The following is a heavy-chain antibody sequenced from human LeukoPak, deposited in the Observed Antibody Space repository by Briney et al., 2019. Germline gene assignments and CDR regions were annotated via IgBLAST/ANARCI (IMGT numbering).Heavy chain of an antibody. V-gene: IGHV1-69*02. J-gene: IGHJ6*02. CDR3: AKDGVVVVATSVYYYYYGMDV. D-gene: IGHD2-2*01. Sequence: SVKVSCKASGGTFSSYTISWVRQAPGQGLEWMGRIIPILNITDYAQDFQGRVTLTADKSTSTAYMELSTLRSEDTAVYYCAKDGVVVVATSVYYYYYGMDVWGQGTTVTVSS. CDR1: GGTFSSYT. CDR2: IIPILNIT.